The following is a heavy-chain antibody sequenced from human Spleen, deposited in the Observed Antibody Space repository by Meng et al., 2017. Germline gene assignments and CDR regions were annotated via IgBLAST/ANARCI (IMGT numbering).Heavy chain of an antibody. CDR1: GFTFSTYA. J-gene: IGHJ6*02. CDR2: ISGSGGST. V-gene: IGHV3-23*01. CDR3: ARGNYYYGLDV. Sequence: GESLKISCAASGFTFSTYAMSWVRQAPGKGLEWVSAISGSGGSTYYADSVKGRFTISRDNAKNSLYLEMNSLRVEDTAVYYCARGNYYYGLDVWGQGTTVTVSS.